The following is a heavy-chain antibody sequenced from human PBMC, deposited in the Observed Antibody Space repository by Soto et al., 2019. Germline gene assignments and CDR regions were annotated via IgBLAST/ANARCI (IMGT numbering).Heavy chain of an antibody. CDR2: IIPILGIA. V-gene: IGHV1-69*02. Sequence: QVQLVQSGAEVKKPGSSVKVSCKASAGTFSSYTISWVRQAPGQGLEWMGRIIPILGIANYAQKFQGRVTITADKSTSTAYMELSSMRSEDTAVYYCARALAKGVAGAGQDYWGQGTLVTVSS. D-gene: IGHD6-19*01. J-gene: IGHJ4*02. CDR3: ARALAKGVAGAGQDY. CDR1: AGTFSSYT.